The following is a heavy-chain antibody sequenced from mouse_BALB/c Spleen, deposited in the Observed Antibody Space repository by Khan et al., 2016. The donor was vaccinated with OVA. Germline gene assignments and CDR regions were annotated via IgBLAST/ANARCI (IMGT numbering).Heavy chain of an antibody. CDR1: GFTFSSFG. Sequence: EVELVESGGGLVQPGGSRKLSCAASGFTFSSFGMHWVRQAPEKGLEWVAYISLGSATIYYADTVKGRFTISRDNPKSSLFLQMTSLRSEDTAVYYCARSLITTWYLDVWGAGTTVTVSS. J-gene: IGHJ1*01. CDR2: ISLGSATI. V-gene: IGHV5-17*02. D-gene: IGHD2-4*01. CDR3: ARSLITTWYLDV.